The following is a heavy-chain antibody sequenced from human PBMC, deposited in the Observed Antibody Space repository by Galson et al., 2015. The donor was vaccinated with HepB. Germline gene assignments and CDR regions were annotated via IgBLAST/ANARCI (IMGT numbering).Heavy chain of an antibody. D-gene: IGHD6-13*01. CDR3: ARSSWTDYYYYYYMDV. J-gene: IGHJ6*03. V-gene: IGHV3-30*03. CDR1: GFTFSSYG. Sequence: SLRLSCAASGFTFSSYGMHWVRQAPGKGLEWVAVISYDGSNKYYADSVKGRFTISRDNSKNMLYLQMNSLRAEDTAVYYRARSSWTDYYYYYYMDVWGKGTTVTVSS. CDR2: ISYDGSNK.